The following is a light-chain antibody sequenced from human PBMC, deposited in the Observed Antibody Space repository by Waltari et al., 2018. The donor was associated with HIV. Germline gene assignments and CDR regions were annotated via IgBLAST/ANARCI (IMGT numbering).Light chain of an antibody. Sequence: YVLTQPPSVSVAPGQTAKIPCGGNNVGSTSVHWYHLKAGQAPVLVVYDDTERPSGIPDRFSGSNSGNRATLTISRVEAGDEATFYCQTWDSFSGMIFGGGTDLTVL. CDR2: DDT. CDR1: NVGSTS. CDR3: QTWDSFSGMI. V-gene: IGLV3-21*02. J-gene: IGLJ2*01.